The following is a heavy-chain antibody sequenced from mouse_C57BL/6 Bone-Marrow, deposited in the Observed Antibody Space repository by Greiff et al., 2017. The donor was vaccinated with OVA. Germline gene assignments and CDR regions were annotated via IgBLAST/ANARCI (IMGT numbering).Heavy chain of an antibody. J-gene: IGHJ1*03. CDR1: GYTFTSYW. V-gene: IGHV1-55*01. D-gene: IGHD2-1*01. CDR2: TYPGSGST. CDR3: GGNYPWYFDV. Sequence: QVQLQQPGAELVKPGASVKMSCKASGYTFTSYWITWVKQRPGQGLEWIGDTYPGSGSTNYNEKFKSKATLTVDTSSSTAYMQLSSLTSEDSAVYYCGGNYPWYFDVWGTGTTVTVSS.